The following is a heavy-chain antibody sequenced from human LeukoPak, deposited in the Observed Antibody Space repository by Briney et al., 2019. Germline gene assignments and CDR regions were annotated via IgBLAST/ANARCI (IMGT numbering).Heavy chain of an antibody. CDR3: ARDSGSYSADY. D-gene: IGHD1-26*01. Sequence: ASVKVSCKASGYTFNIYYMHWVRQAPGQGLEWMGIINPSGDRPRYAQKFQGRVTMTRDTSTSTVYMELSSLRSEDTAVYYCARDSGSYSADYWGQGTMVTVSS. J-gene: IGHJ4*02. CDR2: INPSGDRP. CDR1: GYTFNIYY. V-gene: IGHV1-46*02.